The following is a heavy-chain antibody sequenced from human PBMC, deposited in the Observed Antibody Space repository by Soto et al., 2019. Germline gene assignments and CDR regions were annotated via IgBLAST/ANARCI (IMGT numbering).Heavy chain of an antibody. V-gene: IGHV3-53*01. D-gene: IGHD3-10*01. Sequence: LRLSCAASGFTVTSYYMSWVRQAPGKGLEWVSLIYTGGNTNYADSVKGRFTISRDNSKNTLYLQMNSLRAEDTAVYYCARGYYYGSGNYYRADYYHYGMDVWGQGTTVTVSS. CDR2: IYTGGNT. J-gene: IGHJ6*02. CDR3: ARGYYYGSGNYYRADYYHYGMDV. CDR1: GFTVTSYY.